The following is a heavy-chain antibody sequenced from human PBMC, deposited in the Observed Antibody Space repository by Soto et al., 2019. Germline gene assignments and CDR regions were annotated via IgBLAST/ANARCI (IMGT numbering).Heavy chain of an antibody. Sequence: SETLSLTRTVCGGSISTYYWNLMWQPPGKGLEWIGYIYYSGSSNYNPSLQSRVTISVDTSKSQFSLKLRSVTAADTAVYYCARGMAAPGGWFDPWGQGTLVTVSS. CDR3: ARGMAAPGGWFDP. CDR2: IYYSGSS. J-gene: IGHJ5*02. CDR1: GGSISTYY. V-gene: IGHV4-59*01. D-gene: IGHD6-6*01.